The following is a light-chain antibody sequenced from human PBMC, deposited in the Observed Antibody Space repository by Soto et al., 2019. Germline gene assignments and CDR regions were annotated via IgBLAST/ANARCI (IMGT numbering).Light chain of an antibody. V-gene: IGKV3-15*01. CDR1: QSVGKN. CDR2: GAS. CDR3: QQYSDSPIT. Sequence: EIVMTQSPATLSVSPGERATLSCRASQSVGKNVDWYQQRPCQAPRLLIHGASARPSGVPVRFSGSGSGTDFTLTSISLQSEDFAVYYCQQYSDSPITFGPGTTVDLK. J-gene: IGKJ3*01.